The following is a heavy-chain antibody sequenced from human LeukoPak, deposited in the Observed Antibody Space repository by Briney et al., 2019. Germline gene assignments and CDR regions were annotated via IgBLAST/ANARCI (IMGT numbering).Heavy chain of an antibody. CDR3: AKSHSSGWYYFDY. D-gene: IGHD6-19*01. V-gene: IGHV3-23*01. J-gene: IGHJ4*02. CDR2: ISGSGGST. Sequence: GGSLRLSCAASGFSFSSYAMSWVRQAPGKGLEWISAISGSGGSTYYADSVKGRFTISRDNSKNTLYLQMNSLRAEDTAVYYCAKSHSSGWYYFDYWGQGTLVTVSS. CDR1: GFSFSSYA.